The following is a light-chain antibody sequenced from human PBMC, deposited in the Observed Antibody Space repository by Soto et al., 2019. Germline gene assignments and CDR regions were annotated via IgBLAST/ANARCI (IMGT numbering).Light chain of an antibody. J-gene: IGKJ1*01. Sequence: DIQVTQPPSTLSASVGDRFTITCRASEIITNRLAWYQHKPGKAPKVLIYDASNLESGVPSRLSGFRSGTAFTLTISSLQPDDFATYYCQHYGGMWTFGQGTKVDIK. CDR2: DAS. CDR1: EIITNR. V-gene: IGKV1-5*01. CDR3: QHYGGMWT.